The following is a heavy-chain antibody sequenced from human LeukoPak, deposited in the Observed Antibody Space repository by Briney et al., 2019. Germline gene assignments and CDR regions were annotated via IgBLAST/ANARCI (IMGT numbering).Heavy chain of an antibody. CDR1: GGPFSGYY. J-gene: IGHJ4*02. V-gene: IGHV4-59*01. CDR3: ATKGPRRGYFDY. Sequence: SETLSLTCAVYGGPFSGYYWSWIRQPPGKGLEWIGYIYYTGSTNYNPSLKSRVTISVDMSKNQFSLKLTSVTAADTAVYYCATKGPRRGYFDYWGQGTLVAVSS. CDR2: IYYTGST.